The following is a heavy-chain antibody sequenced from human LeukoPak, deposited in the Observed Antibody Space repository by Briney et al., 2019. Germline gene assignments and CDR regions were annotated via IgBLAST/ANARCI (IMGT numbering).Heavy chain of an antibody. CDR3: ARARVGISMIVVSPNPADTFDI. CDR2: INAGNGNT. D-gene: IGHD3-22*01. CDR1: GYTFTSYG. Sequence: ASVKVSCKASGYTFTSYGISWVRQAPGQRLEWMGWINAGNGNTKYSQKFQGRVTITRDTSASTAYMELSSLRSEDTAVYYCARARVGISMIVVSPNPADTFDIWGQGTMVTVSS. V-gene: IGHV1-3*01. J-gene: IGHJ3*02.